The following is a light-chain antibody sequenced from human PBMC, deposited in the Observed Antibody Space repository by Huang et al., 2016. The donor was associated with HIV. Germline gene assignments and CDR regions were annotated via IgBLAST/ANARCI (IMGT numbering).Light chain of an antibody. CDR3: VQYDDRSFFT. CDR2: ASS. J-gene: IGKJ3*01. V-gene: IGKV3-15*01. CDR1: QGVTMN. Sequence: IVMTQSPATLSVSPGERATLSCRASQGVTMNLAWYQQKPGQAPRLLIYASSTRASGVPARFSGSGSGTEFTLTITSLQSEDFAVYYCVQYDDRSFFTFGPGTTVDIK.